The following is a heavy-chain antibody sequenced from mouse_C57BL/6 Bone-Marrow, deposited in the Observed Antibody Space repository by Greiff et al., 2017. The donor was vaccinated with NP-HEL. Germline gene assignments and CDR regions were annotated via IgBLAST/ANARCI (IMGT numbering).Heavy chain of an antibody. V-gene: IGHV1-72*01. CDR2: IDPNSGGT. J-gene: IGHJ4*01. D-gene: IGHD1-1*01. CDR3: ARRYHGAMDY. CDR1: GYTFTSYW. Sequence: VQLQQPGAELVKPGASVKLSCKASGYTFTSYWMHWVKQRPGRGLEWIGGIDPNSGGTKYNEKFKSKATLTVDKPSRTAYMQLSSLTSEDSAVYYCARRYHGAMDYWGQGTSVTVSS.